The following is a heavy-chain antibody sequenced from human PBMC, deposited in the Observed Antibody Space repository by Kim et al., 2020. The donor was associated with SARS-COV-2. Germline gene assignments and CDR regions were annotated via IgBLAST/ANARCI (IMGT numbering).Heavy chain of an antibody. J-gene: IGHJ3*02. V-gene: IGHV1-69*01. Sequence: KFQGRVTITADESTSTAYMELSSLRSEDTAVYYCSRVRIWLGSDNDAFDIWGQGTMVTVSS. CDR3: SRVRIWLGSDNDAFDI. D-gene: IGHD3-10*01.